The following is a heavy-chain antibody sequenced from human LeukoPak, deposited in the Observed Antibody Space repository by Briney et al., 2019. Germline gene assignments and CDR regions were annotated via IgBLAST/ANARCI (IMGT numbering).Heavy chain of an antibody. V-gene: IGHV1-2*02. D-gene: IGHD3-10*01. CDR3: AREMVRGVITTTDLDY. J-gene: IGHJ4*02. CDR2: INPDSGGT. Sequence: GASVKVSCKASGYTFNDYYMHWVRQAPGQGLEWIGRINPDSGGTDYAQKFQGRVTMTRDTSITTAYMDLSGLRSDDTAVYYCAREMVRGVITTTDLDYWGQGTLVTVSS. CDR1: GYTFNDYY.